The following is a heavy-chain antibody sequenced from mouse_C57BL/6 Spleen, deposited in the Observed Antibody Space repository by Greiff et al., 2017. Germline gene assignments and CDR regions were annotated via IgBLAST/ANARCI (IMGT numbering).Heavy chain of an antibody. CDR1: GYSITSGYY. CDR3: ARWLLGAY. Sequence: EVHLVESGPGLVKPSQSLSLTCSVTGYSITSGYYWNWIRQFPGNKLEWMGYISYDGSNNYNPSLKNRISITRDTSKNQFFLKLNSVTTEDTATYYCARWLLGAYWGQGTLVTVSA. D-gene: IGHD2-3*01. V-gene: IGHV3-6*01. J-gene: IGHJ3*01. CDR2: ISYDGSN.